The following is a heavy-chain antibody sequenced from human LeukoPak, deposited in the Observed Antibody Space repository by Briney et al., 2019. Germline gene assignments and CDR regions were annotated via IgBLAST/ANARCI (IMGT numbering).Heavy chain of an antibody. J-gene: IGHJ3*02. CDR3: ARGSSSGSPGTAFDI. V-gene: IGHV1-2*02. Sequence: ASVKVCFTASAYTFTVYSMHWVRQAPGQGLEWMGWINPNSGGTNYAQKFRGRVTMTRDTSISTAYMELSRRRSDDTAVYYCARGSSSGSPGTAFDIWGQGTMVTVSS. D-gene: IGHD6-6*01. CDR1: AYTFTVYS. CDR2: INPNSGGT.